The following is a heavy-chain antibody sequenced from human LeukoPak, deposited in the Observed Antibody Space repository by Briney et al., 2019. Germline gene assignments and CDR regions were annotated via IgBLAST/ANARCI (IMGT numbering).Heavy chain of an antibody. J-gene: IGHJ4*02. V-gene: IGHV1-69*05. CDR3: ATYRRGSYKQLRH. CDR1: GGTFSSYA. D-gene: IGHD1-26*01. Sequence: GASVKVSCKASGGTFSSYAISWVRQAPGQGLEWMGGIIPIFGTANYAQKFQGRVTITTDESTSTAYMELSSLRSEDTAVYYCATYRRGSYKQLRHWGQGTLVTVSS. CDR2: IIPIFGTA.